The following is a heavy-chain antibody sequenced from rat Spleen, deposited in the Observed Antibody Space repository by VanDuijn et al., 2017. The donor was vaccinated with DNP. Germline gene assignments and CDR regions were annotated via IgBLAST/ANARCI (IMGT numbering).Heavy chain of an antibody. CDR2: IWNTGGT. Sequence: QVQLKESGPGLVQPSQTLSLTCTVAGFSLTSYNVHWVRQPPGKGLEWMGVIWNTGGTRYNSALKSRLSISKDTSKSQVFLKMNSLQTEDTATYYCARDATPLRFDYWGQGVMVTVSS. V-gene: IGHV2-41*01. D-gene: IGHD3-4*01. CDR3: ARDATPLRFDY. CDR1: GFSLTSYN. J-gene: IGHJ2*01.